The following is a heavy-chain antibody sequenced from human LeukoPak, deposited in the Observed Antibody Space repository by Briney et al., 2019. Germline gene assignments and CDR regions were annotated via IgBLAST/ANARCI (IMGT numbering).Heavy chain of an antibody. D-gene: IGHD3-16*02. CDR1: GGSVSGSGYA. Sequence: PWETLSLTCAVTGGSVSGSGYAWNWFRQPPGKGLEWIAYIFHSGSTSSNPSLMSRVTISLDRSKNHFSLNLTSVTAADTAVYYCASGRTYRHPFDSWGQGALVTVSS. CDR2: IFHSGST. V-gene: IGHV4-30-2*01. J-gene: IGHJ4*02. CDR3: ASGRTYRHPFDS.